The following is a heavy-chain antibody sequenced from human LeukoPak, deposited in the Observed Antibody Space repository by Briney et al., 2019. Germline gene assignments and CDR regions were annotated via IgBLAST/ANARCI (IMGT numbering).Heavy chain of an antibody. J-gene: IGHJ4*02. V-gene: IGHV4-39*01. CDR3: ASGVYYDSSGYSTPLDY. CDR2: IYYSGST. Sequence: SETLSLTCTVSGGSISSSSYYWGWIRQPPGKGLEWIGSIYYSGSTYYNPSLKSRVTISVDTSKNQFSLKLSSVTAADTAVYYCASGVYYDSSGYSTPLDYWGQGTLVTVSS. CDR1: GGSISSSSYY. D-gene: IGHD3-22*01.